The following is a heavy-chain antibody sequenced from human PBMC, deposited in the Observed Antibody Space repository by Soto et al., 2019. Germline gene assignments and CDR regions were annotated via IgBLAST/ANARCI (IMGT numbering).Heavy chain of an antibody. Sequence: GASVKVSCKASGYTFTSYGISWVRQAPGQRLEWVGWISPYNGDTNYAQKLQGRVTISRDNAKNSLYLQMNSLRAEDTAVYYCARNSGYTRTVFDYWGQGTLVTVSS. J-gene: IGHJ4*02. D-gene: IGHD5-12*01. CDR2: ISPYNGDT. CDR3: ARNSGYTRTVFDY. V-gene: IGHV1-18*01. CDR1: GYTFTSYG.